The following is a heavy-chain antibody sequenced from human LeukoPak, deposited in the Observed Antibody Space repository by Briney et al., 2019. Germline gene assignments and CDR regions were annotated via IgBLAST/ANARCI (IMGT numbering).Heavy chain of an antibody. V-gene: IGHV4-39*01. Sequence: SETLSLTCTVSGGSISSSSYYWGWIRQPPGKGLEWIGSIYYSGSTYYNPSLKSPVTISVDTSKNQFSLKLSSVTAADTAVYYCARRLWFGGVDWFDPWGQGTLVTVSS. J-gene: IGHJ5*02. D-gene: IGHD3-10*01. CDR2: IYYSGST. CDR1: GGSISSSSYY. CDR3: ARRLWFGGVDWFDP.